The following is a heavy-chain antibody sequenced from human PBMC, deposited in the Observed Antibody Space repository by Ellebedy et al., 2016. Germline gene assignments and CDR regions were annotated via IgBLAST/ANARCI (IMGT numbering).Heavy chain of an antibody. CDR1: GGSISYYY. J-gene: IGHJ3*02. CDR2: IYYNGST. V-gene: IGHV4-59*12. Sequence: SETLSLTCTVSGGSISYYYWSWIRQPPGKGLEWIGYIYYNGSTNYNPSLKSRVTISVDTSRNQFSLKLNSVTAADTAMYFCATATGGWMAPHAFDIWGQGTLVTVSS. CDR3: ATATGGWMAPHAFDI. D-gene: IGHD2-8*02.